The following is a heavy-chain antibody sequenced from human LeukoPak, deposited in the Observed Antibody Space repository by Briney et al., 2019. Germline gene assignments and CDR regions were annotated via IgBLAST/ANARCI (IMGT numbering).Heavy chain of an antibody. J-gene: IGHJ4*02. Sequence: GGSLRLSCAVSGFTFSKYWMNWVRHAPGKGLEWVANIKQDGSARNYVDSVKGRFTISRDNAGNSLYLQMNSLRAEDTAVYYCAKDLAVVVGATSHFDYWGQGTLVTVSS. CDR2: IKQDGSAR. V-gene: IGHV3-7*03. CDR3: AKDLAVVVGATSHFDY. D-gene: IGHD1-26*01. CDR1: GFTFSKYW.